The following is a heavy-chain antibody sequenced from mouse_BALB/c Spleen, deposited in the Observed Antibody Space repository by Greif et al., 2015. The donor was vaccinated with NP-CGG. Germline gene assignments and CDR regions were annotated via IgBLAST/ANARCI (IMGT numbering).Heavy chain of an antibody. J-gene: IGHJ1*01. CDR3: ARDSRYFDV. Sequence: QVQLKQSGAELARPGASVKLSCKAFGYTFTDYYINWVKQRTGQGLEWIGEIYPGSGNTYYNEKFKGKATLTADKSSSTAYMQLSSLTSEDSAVYFCARDSRYFDVWGAGTTVTVSS. CDR2: IYPGSGNT. V-gene: IGHV1-77*01. CDR1: GYTFTDYY.